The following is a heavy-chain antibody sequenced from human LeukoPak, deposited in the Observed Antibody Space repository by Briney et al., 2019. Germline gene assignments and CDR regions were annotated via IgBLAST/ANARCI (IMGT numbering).Heavy chain of an antibody. D-gene: IGHD5-18*01. CDR2: ISYDGSNK. J-gene: IGHJ4*02. CDR1: GFTFSSYG. V-gene: IGHV3-30*19. Sequence: QPGRSLRLSCAASGFTFSSYGVHWVRQAPGKGLEWVAVISYDGSNKYYADSVKGRFTISRDNSKNTLYLQMNSLRAEDTAVYYCARARGYSYGFGGYWGQGTLVTVSS. CDR3: ARARGYSYGFGGY.